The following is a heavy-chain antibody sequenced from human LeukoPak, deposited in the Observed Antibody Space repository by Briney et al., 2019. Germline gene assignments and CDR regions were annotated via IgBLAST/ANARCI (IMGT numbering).Heavy chain of an antibody. V-gene: IGHV4-59*01. D-gene: IGHD6-13*01. CDR1: GGSISSYY. CDR3: ARETAADYFDY. J-gene: IGHJ4*02. Sequence: SETLSLTCTVSGGSISSYYWSWIRQPPGKGLEWIGYIYYSGSTNYNPSLKSRVTISVDTSKNQFSLKLSSVTAADTAVYYCARETAADYFDYWGQGTLVTVSS. CDR2: IYYSGST.